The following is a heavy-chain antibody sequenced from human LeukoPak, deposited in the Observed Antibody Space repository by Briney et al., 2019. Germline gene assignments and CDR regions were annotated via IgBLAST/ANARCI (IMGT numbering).Heavy chain of an antibody. CDR1: GYTFTSYG. Sequence: ASVKVSCKASGYTFTSYGISWVRQAPGQGLEWMGWISAYNGNTNYAQKLQGRVTMTTDTSTSTAYMELRSLRSDDTAVYYCARDALYCSGGSCHRYWGQGTLVTVSS. CDR3: ARDALYCSGGSCHRY. J-gene: IGHJ4*02. V-gene: IGHV1-18*01. D-gene: IGHD2-15*01. CDR2: ISAYNGNT.